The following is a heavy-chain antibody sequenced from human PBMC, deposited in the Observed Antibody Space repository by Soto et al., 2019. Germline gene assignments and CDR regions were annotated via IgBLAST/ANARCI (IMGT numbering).Heavy chain of an antibody. Sequence: QVQLVESGGGVVQPGRSLRLSCAASGFTFSNYAMHWVRQAPGKGLEWVAVISYDGSSKYYADSVKGRFTISRDNSKKPLYLQRNSVGAEDTAVYYCARDVNYGDYFSYAFDMWGQGTMVTVSS. CDR2: ISYDGSSK. CDR1: GFTFSNYA. J-gene: IGHJ3*02. D-gene: IGHD4-17*01. CDR3: ARDVNYGDYFSYAFDM. V-gene: IGHV3-30-3*01.